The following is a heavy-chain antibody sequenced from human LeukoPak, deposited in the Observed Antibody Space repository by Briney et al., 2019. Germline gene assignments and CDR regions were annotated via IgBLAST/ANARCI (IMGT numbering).Heavy chain of an antibody. V-gene: IGHV3-23*01. J-gene: IGHJ6*02. CDR2: ISGSGGST. CDR3: AKDTYSSGPYYYYYYGMDV. Sequence: GSLRLSCAASGFPFSSYAMSWVRQAPGKGLEWVSAISGSGGSTYYADSVKGRFTISRDNSKNTLYLQMNSLRAEDTAVYYCAKDTYSSGPYYYYYYGMDVWGQGTTVTVSS. CDR1: GFPFSSYA. D-gene: IGHD6-19*01.